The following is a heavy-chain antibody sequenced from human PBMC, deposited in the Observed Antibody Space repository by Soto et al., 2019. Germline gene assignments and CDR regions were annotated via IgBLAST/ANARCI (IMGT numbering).Heavy chain of an antibody. D-gene: IGHD6-19*01. Sequence: GGSLRLSCAASGFTFSSYAMNWVRQAPGKGLEWVSVISGSGGSTYYADSVKGRFTISRDNSKNTLYLQMNSLRAEDTAVYYCASRSSGWYFDYWGQGTLVTVSS. J-gene: IGHJ4*02. CDR1: GFTFSSYA. CDR2: ISGSGGST. CDR3: ASRSSGWYFDY. V-gene: IGHV3-23*01.